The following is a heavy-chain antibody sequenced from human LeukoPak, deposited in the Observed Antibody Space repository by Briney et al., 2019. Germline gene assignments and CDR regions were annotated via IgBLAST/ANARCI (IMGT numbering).Heavy chain of an antibody. CDR3: AKAPVTTCRGAYCYPFDY. CDR2: ISSSGSTI. Sequence: GGSLRLSCAASGFTFSSHEMNWVRQAPGKGLEWVSYISSSGSTIYYADSVKGRFTISRDNAKNTLYLQMNSLRAEDTAVYYCAKAPVTTCRGAYCYPFDYWGQGTLVTVSS. D-gene: IGHD2-21*01. J-gene: IGHJ4*02. V-gene: IGHV3-48*03. CDR1: GFTFSSHE.